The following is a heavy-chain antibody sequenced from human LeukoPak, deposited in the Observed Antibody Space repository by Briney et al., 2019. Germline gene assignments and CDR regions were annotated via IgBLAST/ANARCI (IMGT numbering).Heavy chain of an antibody. CDR2: INHSGST. CDR1: GGSFSGYY. D-gene: IGHD6-6*01. Sequence: SETLSLTCAVYGGSFSGYYWSWIRQPPGKGLEWIGEINHSGSTNYNPSLKSRVTISVDTSKNQFSLKLSSVTAADTAVYYCARLGIAARPFDYWGQGTLITVSS. CDR3: ARLGIAARPFDY. J-gene: IGHJ4*02. V-gene: IGHV4-34*01.